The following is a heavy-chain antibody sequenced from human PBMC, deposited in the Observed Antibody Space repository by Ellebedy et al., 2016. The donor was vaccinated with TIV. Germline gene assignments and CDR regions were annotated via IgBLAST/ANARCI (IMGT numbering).Heavy chain of an antibody. Sequence: AASVKVSCQASGYPFPNYGVSWVRQAPGKGLAWVGWISAYNGNTKYGQKFQGRISLTTDTSMGISYMELRSLRSDDTGVYFCARDVPADAAALLDYWGQGTRVTVSS. V-gene: IGHV1-18*04. D-gene: IGHD2-2*01. CDR1: GYPFPNYG. CDR3: ARDVPADAAALLDY. J-gene: IGHJ4*02. CDR2: ISAYNGNT.